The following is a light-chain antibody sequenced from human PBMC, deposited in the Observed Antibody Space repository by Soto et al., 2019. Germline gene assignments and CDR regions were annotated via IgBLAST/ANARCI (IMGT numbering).Light chain of an antibody. Sequence: DIQMTQSPSTLSASVGDRVTITCRASQSISSWLAWYQQKPGKAPKLLIYDASSLESGVPSRFSGSGFGTEITFHISSLQSDDFATFYCQKDNSYSGTCGQGAKGDIK. CDR2: DAS. V-gene: IGKV1-5*01. J-gene: IGKJ1*01. CDR3: QKDNSYSGT. CDR1: QSISSW.